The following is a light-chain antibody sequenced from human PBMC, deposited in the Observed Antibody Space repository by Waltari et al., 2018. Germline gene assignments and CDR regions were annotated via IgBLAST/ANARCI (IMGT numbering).Light chain of an antibody. J-gene: IGLJ1*01. Sequence: QSALTHPASVSGSPGQSIPIPCPGTSSDVGGSHSVPWYQQHPGKAPTLLINDFSKRPSGVSNRFSGSKSGNTASLTISGLQAEDEADYYCSSYTSTNTYVFGTGTEVTVL. V-gene: IGLV2-14*03. CDR3: SSYTSTNTYV. CDR2: DFS. CDR1: SSDVGGSHS.